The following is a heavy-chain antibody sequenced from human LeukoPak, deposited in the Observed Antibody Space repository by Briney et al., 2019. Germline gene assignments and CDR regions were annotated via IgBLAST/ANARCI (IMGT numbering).Heavy chain of an antibody. CDR3: ARDLLGMAGQYLTYGPNFDY. V-gene: IGHV1-18*01. CDR1: GDTCTSYC. D-gene: IGHD3-16*01. Sequence: GSVKDSCKACGDTCTSYCMSGVRRAPGQGLQGLVWISSYDGYTNYAQKLQGRVTVTTDTSTSTAYMELRSLRSDDTAVYYCARDLLGMAGQYLTYGPNFDYWGQGTLVTVSS. CDR2: ISSYDGYT. J-gene: IGHJ4*02.